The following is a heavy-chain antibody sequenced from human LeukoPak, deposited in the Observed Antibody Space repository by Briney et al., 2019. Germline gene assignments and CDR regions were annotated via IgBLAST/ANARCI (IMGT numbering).Heavy chain of an antibody. Sequence: SETLSLTCTVSGGSISSYYWSWIRQPAGKGLEWIGRVYTSGSTNYNPSLKSRVTMSVDTSKNQFSLKLSSVTAADTAVYYCARLGSSSWYGYFDYWGQGTLVTVSS. CDR1: GGSISSYY. D-gene: IGHD6-13*01. CDR3: ARLGSSSWYGYFDY. J-gene: IGHJ4*02. CDR2: VYTSGST. V-gene: IGHV4-4*07.